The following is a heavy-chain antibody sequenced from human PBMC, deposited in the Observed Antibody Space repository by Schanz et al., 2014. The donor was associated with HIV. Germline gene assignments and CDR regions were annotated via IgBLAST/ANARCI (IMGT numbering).Heavy chain of an antibody. CDR3: AKDRNHYDSRYRGKGNYYYYYGMDV. Sequence: QVQLVESGGGVVQPGRSLRLSCAGSGFSFDTFGIHWVRQAPGKGLEWVAVISYDGRNKYFADSVKGRFTISRDNSKNTLYLQMKSPRAADTAVYYCAKDRNHYDSRYRGKGNYYYYYGMDVWGQGTTVTVSS. V-gene: IGHV3-30*18. D-gene: IGHD3-22*01. CDR2: ISYDGRNK. CDR1: GFSFDTFG. J-gene: IGHJ6*02.